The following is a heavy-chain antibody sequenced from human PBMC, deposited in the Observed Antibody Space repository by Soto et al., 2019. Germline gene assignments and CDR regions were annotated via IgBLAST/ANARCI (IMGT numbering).Heavy chain of an antibody. CDR1: GGSISSSNFY. J-gene: IGHJ4*02. V-gene: IGHV4-39*01. D-gene: IGHD2-15*01. CDR3: AKDASCYSCGA. CDR2: IHYGGIT. Sequence: SETLSLTCAVSGGSISSSNFYWGWFRQPPGKGLEWIGSIHYGGITYYNPSLKSRVTLSVDTSKNQFSLNLSSVTAADTAVYYCAKDASCYSCGAWGQGTLVTVS.